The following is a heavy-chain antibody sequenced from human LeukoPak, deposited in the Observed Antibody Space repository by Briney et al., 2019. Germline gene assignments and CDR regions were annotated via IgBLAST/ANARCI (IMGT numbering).Heavy chain of an antibody. V-gene: IGHV1-18*01. CDR1: GYTFTSYG. J-gene: IGHJ2*01. CDR2: ISAYNGNT. D-gene: IGHD3-22*01. Sequence: ASVKVSCKASGYTFTSYGISWVRQAPGQGLEWMGWISAYNGNTNYAQKLQGRVTMTTDTSTSTAYMELRSLRSDDTAVYYCATTYYYDSSGYWDFDLWGRGTLVTVSS. CDR3: ATTYYYDSSGYWDFDL.